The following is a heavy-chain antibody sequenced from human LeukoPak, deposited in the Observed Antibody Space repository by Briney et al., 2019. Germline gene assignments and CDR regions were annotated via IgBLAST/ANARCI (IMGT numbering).Heavy chain of an antibody. CDR3: ARDHGVTTALNWSDP. D-gene: IGHD3-22*01. CDR1: GGSISNYY. V-gene: IGHV4-4*07. J-gene: IGHJ5*02. Sequence: SETLSLTCTVSGGSISNYYWSWLRQPAGKGLEWIGRIYSSGNTNYNPSLKSRVTLSVDTSKNQFSLKLTSVTAADTAIYYCARDHGVTTALNWSDPWGQGTLVTVSS. CDR2: IYSSGNT.